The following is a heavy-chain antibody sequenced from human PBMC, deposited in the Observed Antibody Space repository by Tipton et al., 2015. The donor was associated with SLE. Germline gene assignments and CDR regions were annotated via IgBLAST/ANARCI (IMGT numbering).Heavy chain of an antibody. CDR1: GYSISSGYY. D-gene: IGHD4-17*01. V-gene: IGHV4-38-2*01. CDR3: ARPMDYAGYFQH. CDR2: IYHSGST. J-gene: IGHJ1*01. Sequence: TLSLTCAVSGYSISSGYYWGWIRQPPGKGLEWIGSIYHSGSTYYNPPLKSRVTISVDTSKNQFSLKLSSVTAADTAVYYCARPMDYAGYFQHWGQGALVTVSS.